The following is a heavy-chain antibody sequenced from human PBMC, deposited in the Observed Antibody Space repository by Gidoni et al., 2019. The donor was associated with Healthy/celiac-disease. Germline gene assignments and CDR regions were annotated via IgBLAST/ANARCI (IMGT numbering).Heavy chain of an antibody. Sequence: VQLQQWCARRLNRSELVSLSCAVFGGSFSRYDWSWIRQPPGQGLEWIEELNHIRSTNCNPSLKSRHTISVDTSKNQFSLNLSSVTAADTAVYYCARGGWMQLWLRVAFTYFGYWGQGTLVTVSS. CDR2: LNHIRST. D-gene: IGHD5-18*01. J-gene: IGHJ4*02. CDR3: ARGGWMQLWLRVAFTYFGY. V-gene: IGHV4-34*01. CDR1: GGSFSRYD.